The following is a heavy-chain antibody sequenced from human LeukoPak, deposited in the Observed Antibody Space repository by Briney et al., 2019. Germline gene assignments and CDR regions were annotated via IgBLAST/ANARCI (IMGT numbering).Heavy chain of an antibody. Sequence: GGSLRLSCAASGFTVSSNYMTWVRQAPGKGLEWASTIYSGGNTHYGDSVKGRFTISRDNSKNSLYLQMNSLRAEDTAVYYCARVLYYDILTGYYIPMDYYYYMDVWDKGTTVTVSS. J-gene: IGHJ6*03. CDR2: IYSGGNT. CDR1: GFTVSSNY. D-gene: IGHD3-9*01. V-gene: IGHV3-66*01. CDR3: ARVLYYDILTGYYIPMDYYYYMDV.